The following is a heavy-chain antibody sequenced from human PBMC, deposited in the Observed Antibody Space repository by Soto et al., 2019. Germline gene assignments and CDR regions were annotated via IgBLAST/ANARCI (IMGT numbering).Heavy chain of an antibody. V-gene: IGHV3-74*01. CDR1: AFTFSSYW. J-gene: IGHJ6*02. CDR2: INSDASST. D-gene: IGHD3-22*01. CDR3: ARAGGIDMTQELYGMEV. Sequence: GGSLRLSCAASAFTFSSYWMHWVRQAPGKGLVWVSRINSDASSTSYADSVKGRFTISRDNAKNTLYLQMNSLRAEDTAVYYCARAGGIDMTQELYGMEVWGQGTKVTFSS.